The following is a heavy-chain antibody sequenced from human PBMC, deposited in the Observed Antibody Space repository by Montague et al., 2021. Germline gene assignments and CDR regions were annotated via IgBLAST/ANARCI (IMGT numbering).Heavy chain of an antibody. Sequence: CAISGDSVSSNDVTWNWIRQSPSRGLEWLVRTYYRSKWYNEYAISVKSRITVNPDTSKNQFSLLLNSVTPEDTAVYYCARGWQKRFDPWGQGTLVTVSS. D-gene: IGHD5-24*01. V-gene: IGHV6-1*01. CDR1: GDSVSSNDVT. CDR2: TYYRSKWYN. CDR3: ARGWQKRFDP. J-gene: IGHJ5*02.